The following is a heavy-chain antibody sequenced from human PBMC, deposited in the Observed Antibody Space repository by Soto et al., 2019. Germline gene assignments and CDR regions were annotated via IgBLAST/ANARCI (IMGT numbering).Heavy chain of an antibody. V-gene: IGHV3-30*18. Sequence: GGSLRLSCAASGFTFSSYGMHWVRQAPGKGLEWVAVISYDGSNKYYADSVKGRFTISRDNSKNTLYLQINSLRAEDTAVYYCANVGGSGSPGYYYGMDVWGQGTTVTVSS. CDR2: ISYDGSNK. D-gene: IGHD1-26*01. CDR1: GFTFSSYG. J-gene: IGHJ6*02. CDR3: ANVGGSGSPGYYYGMDV.